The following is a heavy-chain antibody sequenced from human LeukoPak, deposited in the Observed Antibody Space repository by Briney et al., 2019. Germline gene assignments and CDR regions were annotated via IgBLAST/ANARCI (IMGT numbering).Heavy chain of an antibody. Sequence: KPSETLSLTCTVSGGSISPFYWSWIRQPPGKGLEWIAYIYYSGSTAYNPSLKSRVAISVDTSNNQVSLKLSSVTAADTAVYYCATPSRGRITMVRGPPGQAFDIWGQGTMVTVSS. V-gene: IGHV4-59*08. CDR1: GGSISPFY. CDR3: ATPSRGRITMVRGPPGQAFDI. J-gene: IGHJ3*02. CDR2: IYYSGST. D-gene: IGHD3-10*01.